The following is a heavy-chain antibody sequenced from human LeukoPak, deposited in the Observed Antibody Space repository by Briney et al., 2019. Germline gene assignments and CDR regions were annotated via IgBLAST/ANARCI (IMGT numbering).Heavy chain of an antibody. D-gene: IGHD3-10*01. CDR3: ARARYYYGHYFDY. Sequence: SETLSLTCTVSGGSISTSSYYWSWIRQPPGKGLEWIGYIFDNGNTNYNPSLKSRVTISLDTSKNQFSLKLSSVTAADTAVYYCARARYYYGHYFDYWGQGTLVTVSS. CDR2: IFDNGNT. V-gene: IGHV4-61*01. CDR1: GGSISTSSYY. J-gene: IGHJ4*02.